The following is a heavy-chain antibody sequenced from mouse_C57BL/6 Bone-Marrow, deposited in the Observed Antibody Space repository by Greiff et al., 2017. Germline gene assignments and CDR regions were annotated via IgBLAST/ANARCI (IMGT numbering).Heavy chain of an antibody. V-gene: IGHV1-62-2*01. Sequence: QVQLQQSGAELVKPGASVKLSCKASGYTFTEYTIHWVKQRSGQGLEWIGWFYPGSGSIKYNEKFKDKATLTADKSSSTVYRELSRLTSEHSAVYFCARRLLRTLYFDYWGQGTTLTVSS. CDR3: ARRLLRTLYFDY. CDR2: FYPGSGSI. J-gene: IGHJ2*01. CDR1: GYTFTEYT. D-gene: IGHD1-1*01.